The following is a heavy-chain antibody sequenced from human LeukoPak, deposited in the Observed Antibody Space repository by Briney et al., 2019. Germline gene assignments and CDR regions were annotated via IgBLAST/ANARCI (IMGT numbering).Heavy chain of an antibody. CDR2: IYCSGST. CDR1: RGSISGYY. V-gene: IGHV4-59*01. CDR3: ARWDSSSSAFDY. J-gene: IGHJ4*02. D-gene: IGHD6-6*01. Sequence: SETLSLTCTVSRGSISGYYWSWIRQPPGKGLEWIGYIYCSGSTNYNPSLKSRVTMSIDTSKKQSSLKLDSVTAADTAVYYCARWDSSSSAFDYWGQGTLVAVSS.